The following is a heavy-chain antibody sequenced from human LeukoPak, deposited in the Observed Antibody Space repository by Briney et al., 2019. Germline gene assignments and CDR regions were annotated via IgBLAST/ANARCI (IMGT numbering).Heavy chain of an antibody. Sequence: GGSLRLSCVASGFTFSRYSMNWVGQAPARGLEGVSYISSGSGTIYYADAVKGRFTISSDNAKNSLYLQMNSLRAEDTAVYYCARESPSGWKYFDYWGQGTLVTVSS. CDR1: GFTFSRYS. CDR2: ISSGSGTI. D-gene: IGHD6-25*01. V-gene: IGHV3-48*01. CDR3: ARESPSGWKYFDY. J-gene: IGHJ4*02.